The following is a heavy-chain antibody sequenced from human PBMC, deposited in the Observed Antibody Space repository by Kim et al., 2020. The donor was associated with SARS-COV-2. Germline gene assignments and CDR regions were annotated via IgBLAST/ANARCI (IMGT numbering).Heavy chain of an antibody. Sequence: GGSLRLSCAASGFTFSSYAMSWVRQAPGKGLEWVSAISGSGGSTYYADSVKGRFTISRDNSKNTLYLQMNSLRAEDTAVYYCAKIPGLWFGELFDYYYGMDVWGQGTTVTVSS. D-gene: IGHD3-10*01. J-gene: IGHJ6*02. V-gene: IGHV3-23*01. CDR3: AKIPGLWFGELFDYYYGMDV. CDR2: ISGSGGST. CDR1: GFTFSSYA.